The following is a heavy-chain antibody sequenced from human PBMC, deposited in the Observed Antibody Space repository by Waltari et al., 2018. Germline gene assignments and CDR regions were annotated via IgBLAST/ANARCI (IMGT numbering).Heavy chain of an antibody. CDR3: ARGGTTYYDFWSGYYDY. J-gene: IGHJ4*02. Sequence: QLQLQESGPGLVKPSETLSLTCTVSGGSISSSSYSWGWIRQPPGKGLEWIGSIYYSGSTYYNPSLKSRVTISVDTSKNQFSLKLSSVTAADTAVYYCARGGTTYYDFWSGYYDYWGQGTLVTVSS. V-gene: IGHV4-39*01. CDR1: GGSISSSSYS. D-gene: IGHD3-3*01. CDR2: IYYSGST.